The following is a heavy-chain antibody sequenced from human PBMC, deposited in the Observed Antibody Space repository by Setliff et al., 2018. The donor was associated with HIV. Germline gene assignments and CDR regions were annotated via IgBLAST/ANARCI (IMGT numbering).Heavy chain of an antibody. CDR1: GFTFSTRA. J-gene: IGHJ4*02. CDR2: ITDSGAGT. V-gene: IGHV3-23*01. CDR3: ARVFGPFDY. Sequence: GGSLRLSCAVSGFTFSTRAMSWVRQAPGKGLEWVSTITDSGAGTNYADSVKGRFTISRDNSKNTLYLQMNSLRAEDTALYYCARVFGPFDYWGQGTLVTVSS. D-gene: IGHD3-10*02.